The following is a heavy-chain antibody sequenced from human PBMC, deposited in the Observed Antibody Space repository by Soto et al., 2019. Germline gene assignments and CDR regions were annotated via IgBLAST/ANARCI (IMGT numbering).Heavy chain of an antibody. CDR3: AKVIRADSTSSNFYYYSGLDV. CDR1: GFTFRTYG. J-gene: IGHJ6*02. CDR2: ISNTGINK. D-gene: IGHD6-6*01. Sequence: QVQLVESGGGVVQPGRSLRLSCAASGFTFRTYGMHWVRQAPGKGLEWLAVISNTGINKYYADSVKGGFTISRDNSRDKLFLQMNSLRGEDTVIYYCAKVIRADSTSSNFYYYSGLDVWGQGTTVTVSS. V-gene: IGHV3-30*18.